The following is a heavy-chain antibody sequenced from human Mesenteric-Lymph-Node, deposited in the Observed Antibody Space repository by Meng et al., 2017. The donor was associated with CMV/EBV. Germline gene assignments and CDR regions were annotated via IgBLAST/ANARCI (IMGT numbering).Heavy chain of an antibody. CDR2: INHSGST. Sequence: VLVHQWGAGLLKPLETLSVTCAVYGGSFSGYYWNWIRQSPEKGLEWIGEINHSGSTTYNPSFTSRIIISVDTSTNQISLNMSSVTAADTAVYYCARGSSYDILTGYFDYWGQGALVTVSS. J-gene: IGHJ4*02. CDR3: ARGSSYDILTGYFDY. CDR1: GGSFSGYY. D-gene: IGHD3-9*01. V-gene: IGHV4-34*01.